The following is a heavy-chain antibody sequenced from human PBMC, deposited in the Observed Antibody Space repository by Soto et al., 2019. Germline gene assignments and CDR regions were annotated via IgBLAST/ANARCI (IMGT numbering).Heavy chain of an antibody. CDR2: MNPNSGNT. Sequence: QVQLVQSGAEVKKPGASVKVSCKASGYTFTSYDINWVRQATGQGLEWMGWMNPNSGNTGYAQKFQGRVNMTRNTSISTAYMELSSLRSEDTAVYYCARVGYCSGGSCYSPWYFDLWGRGTLVTVSS. CDR3: ARVGYCSGGSCYSPWYFDL. CDR1: GYTFTSYD. D-gene: IGHD2-15*01. J-gene: IGHJ2*01. V-gene: IGHV1-8*01.